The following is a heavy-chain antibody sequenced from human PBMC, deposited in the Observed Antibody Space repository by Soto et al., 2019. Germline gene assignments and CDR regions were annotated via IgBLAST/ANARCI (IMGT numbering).Heavy chain of an antibody. CDR2: IYRSGTT. J-gene: IGHJ4*02. CDR1: NFSISSGYY. Sequence: SETLSLTCVVSNFSISSGYYGGWIRQSPGKGLEWIASIYRSGTTSYNPSLKSRVTISVDPSKNQFSLMLTAVTAADTAVYYCARTHSGSYYSVFNYWGRGSLVTVSS. CDR3: ARTHSGSYYSVFNY. D-gene: IGHD1-26*01. V-gene: IGHV4-38-2*01.